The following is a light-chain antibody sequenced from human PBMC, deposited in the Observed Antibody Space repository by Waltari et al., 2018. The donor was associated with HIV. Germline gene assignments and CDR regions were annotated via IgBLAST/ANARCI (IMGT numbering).Light chain of an antibody. Sequence: QSALTQPASVSGSPGQSITISCTGTSSAIGGHYSVSWYQQLPGKAPKLMIYAVTYRPSGVSNRFSGSKSGNTASLTISGLQGEDEADYYCLSYTITNTLVFGGGTKLTVL. CDR3: LSYTITNTLV. V-gene: IGLV2-14*01. J-gene: IGLJ3*02. CDR1: SSAIGGHYS. CDR2: AVT.